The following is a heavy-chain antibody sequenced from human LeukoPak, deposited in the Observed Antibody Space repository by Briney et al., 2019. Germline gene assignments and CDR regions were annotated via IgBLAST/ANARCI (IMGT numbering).Heavy chain of an antibody. CDR3: ARSRSSGWSEFDY. CDR2: ISGSGVNT. CDR1: GFTFSNYA. V-gene: IGHV3-23*01. D-gene: IGHD6-19*01. J-gene: IGHJ4*02. Sequence: GGSLRLSCAASGFTFSNYAMNWVRQAPGKGLEWVSIISGSGVNTYYADSVKGRFTFSRDNSKNTLFLQMNSLRAEDTAVYYCARSRSSGWSEFDYWGQGTLVTVSS.